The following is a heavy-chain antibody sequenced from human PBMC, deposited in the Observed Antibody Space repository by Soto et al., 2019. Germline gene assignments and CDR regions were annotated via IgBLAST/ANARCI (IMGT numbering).Heavy chain of an antibody. J-gene: IGHJ4*02. CDR1: GGSISSYY. Sequence: SETLSLTCTVSGGSISSYYWSWIRQPPGKGLEWIGYIYYSGSTNYNPSLKSRVTISVDTSKNQFSPKLSSVTAADTAVYYCARDCTNGVCYDYWGQGTLVTV. D-gene: IGHD2-8*01. CDR2: IYYSGST. CDR3: ARDCTNGVCYDY. V-gene: IGHV4-59*01.